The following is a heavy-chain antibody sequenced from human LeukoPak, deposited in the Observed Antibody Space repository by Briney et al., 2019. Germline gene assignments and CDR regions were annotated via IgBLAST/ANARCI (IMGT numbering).Heavy chain of an antibody. D-gene: IGHD6-19*01. CDR3: ARSPPHNIAVAGTGFDY. V-gene: IGHV1-2*02. CDR1: GYTFTGYY. J-gene: IGHJ4*02. Sequence: ASVKVSCKASGYTFTGYYMHWVRQAPGQGLEWMGWINPNSGGTNYAQKFQGRVTMTRDTSISTAYMELSRLRSDDTAVYYCARSPPHNIAVAGTGFDYWGQGTLVTVSS. CDR2: INPNSGGT.